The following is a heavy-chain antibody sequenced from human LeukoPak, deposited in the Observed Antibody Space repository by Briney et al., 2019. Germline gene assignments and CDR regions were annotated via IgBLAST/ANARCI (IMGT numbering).Heavy chain of an antibody. CDR1: GVTFSSYA. Sequence: PGGSLRLSCAASGVTFSSYAMSWVRQAPGKGLEWVSGISGSGGSKYYADSAKGRFTISRDNSKSTLYLQMNGLRAEDTAVYYCAKDNPKIGDPHLTFDSWEQGHLVTVSS. CDR2: ISGSGGSK. CDR3: AKDNPKIGDPHLTFDS. V-gene: IGHV3-23*01. D-gene: IGHD4/OR15-4a*01. J-gene: IGHJ4*02.